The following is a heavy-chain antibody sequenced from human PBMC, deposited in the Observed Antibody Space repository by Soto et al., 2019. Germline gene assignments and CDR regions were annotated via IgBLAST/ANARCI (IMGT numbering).Heavy chain of an antibody. J-gene: IGHJ4*02. V-gene: IGHV3-30*03. Sequence: GGSLRLSCEASGFTFSNYGTHWVRQAPGEGLEWVAHISYDGSNKYYADSVKGRFTISRDNSKNALYLQMNSLRAEDTAVYYCARNYYDSSGYYQRRVFFDYWGQGTLVTVSS. CDR1: GFTFSNYG. CDR2: ISYDGSNK. D-gene: IGHD3-22*01. CDR3: ARNYYDSSGYYQRRVFFDY.